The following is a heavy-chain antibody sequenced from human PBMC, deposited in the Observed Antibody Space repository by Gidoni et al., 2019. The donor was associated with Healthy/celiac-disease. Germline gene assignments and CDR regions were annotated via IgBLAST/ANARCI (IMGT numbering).Heavy chain of an antibody. CDR1: GYTFTSYG. CDR3: ARDQADWYAFDY. Sequence: QVQLVQSGAEVKKPGASVQVSCKASGYTFTSYGISWVRQAPGQGLEWMGWLSAYNCNTNHAQKLQGSVTMTTDTSTSTDYRELRSLRSDDAAVYYWARDQADWYAFDYWGQGTLVTVSS. V-gene: IGHV1-18*01. D-gene: IGHD3-9*01. CDR2: LSAYNCNT. J-gene: IGHJ4*02.